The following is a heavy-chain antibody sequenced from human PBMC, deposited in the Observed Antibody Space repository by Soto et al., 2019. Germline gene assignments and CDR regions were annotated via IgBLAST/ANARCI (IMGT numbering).Heavy chain of an antibody. D-gene: IGHD5-18*01. Sequence: QVQLVQSGAEVKKPGASVKVSCQTSGYNFSAYYFNWVRQAAGQGPEWMGWLNPRNGQTGCVQQFRGRVTMTRDTSIATVYLELSRLTSEDTAIYFCARETDTSMVDYWGQGTLVTVSS. CDR2: LNPRNGQT. CDR1: GYNFSAYY. J-gene: IGHJ4*02. V-gene: IGHV1-8*01. CDR3: ARETDTSMVDY.